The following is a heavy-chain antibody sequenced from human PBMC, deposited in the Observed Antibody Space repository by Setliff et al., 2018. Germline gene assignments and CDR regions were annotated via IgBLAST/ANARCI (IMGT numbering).Heavy chain of an antibody. CDR2: IYDSGST. J-gene: IGHJ4*02. CDR3: ARGFLAAPFDY. Sequence: SETLSLTCIVSGGSISGHYWSWIRQSPGKGLEWIGSIYDSGSTNYNPSLKSRVTIFVDTSKNQFSLKLKSVTAADTAMYFCARGFLAAPFDYWGQGTRGTVPQ. CDR1: GGSISGHY. V-gene: IGHV4-59*11. D-gene: IGHD3-3*01.